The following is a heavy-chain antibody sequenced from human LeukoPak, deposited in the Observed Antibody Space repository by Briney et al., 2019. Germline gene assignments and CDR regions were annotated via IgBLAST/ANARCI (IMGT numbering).Heavy chain of an antibody. Sequence: QSGGSLRLSCAASGFTFSSYAMHWVRHAPGKGLEYVSAISSNGGSTYYANSVKGRFTISRDNSKNTLYLQMGSLRAEDMAVYYCARGYDSSGYPAAFDYWGQGTLVTVSS. CDR2: ISSNGGST. V-gene: IGHV3-64*01. J-gene: IGHJ4*02. CDR1: GFTFSSYA. D-gene: IGHD3-22*01. CDR3: ARGYDSSGYPAAFDY.